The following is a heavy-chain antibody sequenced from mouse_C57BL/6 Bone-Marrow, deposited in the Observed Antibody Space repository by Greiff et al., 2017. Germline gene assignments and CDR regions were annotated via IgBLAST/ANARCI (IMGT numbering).Heavy chain of an antibody. CDR1: GYTFTIYW. Sequence: QVQLQQPGAELVRPGSSVKLSCKASGYTFTIYWMDWVKQRPGQGLEWIGNIYPSDSETHYNQKFKDKATLTVDKSSSTAYMQLSSLTSEDSAVYYCARDYYGSRGFAYWGQGTLVTVSA. CDR3: ARDYYGSRGFAY. J-gene: IGHJ3*01. CDR2: IYPSDSET. V-gene: IGHV1-61*01. D-gene: IGHD1-1*01.